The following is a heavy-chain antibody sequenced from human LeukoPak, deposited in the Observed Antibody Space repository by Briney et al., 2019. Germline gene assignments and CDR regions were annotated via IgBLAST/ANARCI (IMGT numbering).Heavy chain of an antibody. J-gene: IGHJ6*02. CDR3: ARHSSSWKLIYYYGMDV. D-gene: IGHD6-13*01. CDR2: IDPSDSYT. V-gene: IGHV5-10-1*01. Sequence: GESLKISCKGSGYSFTSYWISWVRQMPGKGLEWMGRIDPSDSYTNYSPSFQGHVTISADKSISTAYLQWSSLKASDTAMYYCARHSSSWKLIYYYGMDVWGQGTTVTVSS. CDR1: GYSFTSYW.